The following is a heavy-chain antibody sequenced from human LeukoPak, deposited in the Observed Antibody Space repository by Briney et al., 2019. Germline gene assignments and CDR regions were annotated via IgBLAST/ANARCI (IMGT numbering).Heavy chain of an antibody. CDR2: IYHSGST. V-gene: IGHV4-4*02. J-gene: IGHJ4*02. CDR3: ASTYYGSGSYPD. Sequence: SETLSLTCAVSGGSISSSNWWSWIRQPPGKGLEWIGEIYHSGSTNYNPSLKSRVTISVDKSKTQFSLKLSSVTAADTAVYYCASTYYGSGSYPDWGQGTLVTVSS. D-gene: IGHD3-10*01. CDR1: GGSISSSNW.